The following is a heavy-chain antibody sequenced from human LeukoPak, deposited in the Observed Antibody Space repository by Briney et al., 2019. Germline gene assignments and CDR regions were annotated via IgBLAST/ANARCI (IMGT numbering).Heavy chain of an antibody. CDR1: GFTFSDYH. CDR2: ISSSGSTI. Sequence: GGSLRLSCAASGFTFSDYHMSWIRQAPGKGLEWVSYISSSGSTIYYADSVKGRFTISRDNAKNSLYLQMNSLRAEDTAVYYCARELHRDYYDTSGYFDYWGQGTLVTVSS. V-gene: IGHV3-11*01. D-gene: IGHD3-22*01. J-gene: IGHJ4*02. CDR3: ARELHRDYYDTSGYFDY.